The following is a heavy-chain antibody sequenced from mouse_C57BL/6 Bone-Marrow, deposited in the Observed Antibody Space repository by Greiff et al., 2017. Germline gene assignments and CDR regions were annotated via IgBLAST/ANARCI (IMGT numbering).Heavy chain of an antibody. J-gene: IGHJ1*03. CDR3: ARASYWYVYV. Sequence: EVQLVESEGGLVQPGSSMKLSCTASGFTFSDYYMAWVRQVPEKGLEWVANINYDGSSTYYLDSLKSRFIILRDNAKNILYLQMSSLKTEDTATYYCARASYWYVYVWGTGVPVTVSS. CDR1: GFTFSDYY. CDR2: INYDGSST. V-gene: IGHV5-16*01.